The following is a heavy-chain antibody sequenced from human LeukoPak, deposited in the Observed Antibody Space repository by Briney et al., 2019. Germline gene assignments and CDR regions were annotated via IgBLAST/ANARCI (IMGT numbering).Heavy chain of an antibody. D-gene: IGHD4-17*01. CDR2: IWFDGSNK. J-gene: IGHJ4*02. V-gene: IGHV3-33*06. CDR1: GFTFSSYG. CDR3: AKDQYGYGDFYFDY. Sequence: GGSLRLSCAASGFTFSSYGMHWVRQAPGKGLEWVAVIWFDGSNKYYTDSVRGRFTISRDNSQNTLYLQMDSLRAEDTAVYFCAKDQYGYGDFYFDYWGQGILVTVSS.